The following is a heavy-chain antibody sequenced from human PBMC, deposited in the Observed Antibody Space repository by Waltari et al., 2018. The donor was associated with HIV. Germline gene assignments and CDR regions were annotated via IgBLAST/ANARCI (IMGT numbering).Heavy chain of an antibody. CDR1: GYTLTNYA. Sequence: QVQLEQSGSELKKPGASVKVSCKASGYTLTNYAMNWGRQAPGQGLEWVGWINTKTGNPTYAQGFTGRCVFSLDTSVSTAYLQISSLKPEDTAVYFCARGPGRSLDYWGQGTLVTVSS. V-gene: IGHV7-4-1*02. J-gene: IGHJ4*02. CDR3: ARGPGRSLDY. CDR2: INTKTGNP. D-gene: IGHD3-10*01.